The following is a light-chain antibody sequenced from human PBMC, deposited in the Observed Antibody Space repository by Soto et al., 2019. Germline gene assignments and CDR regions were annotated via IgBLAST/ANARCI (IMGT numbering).Light chain of an antibody. Sequence: DIQMTQSPTSLSASVGDRVTITCRASQGIRNYVAWYQQIPGKAPKLLIYTASTLQSGLPALFSGSGSGTDFTLTINGLQPEDVATYSCQMYSSVPVFGTGTKVEIK. CDR1: QGIRNY. J-gene: IGKJ3*01. CDR3: QMYSSVPV. V-gene: IGKV1-27*01. CDR2: TAS.